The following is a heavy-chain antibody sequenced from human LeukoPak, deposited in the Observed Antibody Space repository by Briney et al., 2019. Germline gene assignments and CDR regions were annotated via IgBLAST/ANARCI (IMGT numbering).Heavy chain of an antibody. CDR2: IKPDGSEK. J-gene: IGHJ4*02. Sequence: GGSLRLSCAASGFTFREYSMSWVRQAPGKGLEWVANIKPDGSEKYYVDSVKGRFTISRDNAKNSLYLQMNSLRAEDSAVYYCARNTDYWGQGTLVTVSS. CDR1: GFTFREYS. CDR3: ARNTDY. V-gene: IGHV3-7*01. D-gene: IGHD2/OR15-2a*01.